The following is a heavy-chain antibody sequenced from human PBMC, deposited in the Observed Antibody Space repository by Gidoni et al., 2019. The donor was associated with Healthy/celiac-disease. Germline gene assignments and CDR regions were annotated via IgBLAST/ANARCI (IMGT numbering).Heavy chain of an antibody. CDR3: ARISYDSSGYYYGMDY. Sequence: QVTLRESGPALVKPTQTLTLTCTFSGFSLSTSGMCVSWIRQPPGKALEWLARIDWDDDKYYSTSLKTRLTISKDTSKNQVVLTMTNMDPVDTATYYCARISYDSSGYYYGMDYWGQGTLVTVSS. J-gene: IGHJ4*02. CDR2: IDWDDDK. CDR1: GFSLSTSGMC. V-gene: IGHV2-70*15. D-gene: IGHD3-22*01.